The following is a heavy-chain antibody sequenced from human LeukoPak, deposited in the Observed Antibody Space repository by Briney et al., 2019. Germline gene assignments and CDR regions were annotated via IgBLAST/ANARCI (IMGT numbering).Heavy chain of an antibody. V-gene: IGHV3-21*01. CDR1: GFTFTTYS. CDR2: ISSSSTYI. CDR3: ARGGGYCGGDCFDY. J-gene: IGHJ4*02. D-gene: IGHD2-21*01. Sequence: PGGSLRLSCAASGFTFTTYSMNWVRQAPGKGLEWVSSISSSSTYIYYADSVKGRFTISRDNAKNSLYLQMNSLRAEDTALHYCARGGGYCGGDCFDYWGQGTLVTVSS.